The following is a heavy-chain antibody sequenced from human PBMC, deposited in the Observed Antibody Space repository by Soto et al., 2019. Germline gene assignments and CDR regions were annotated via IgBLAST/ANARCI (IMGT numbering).Heavy chain of an antibody. J-gene: IGHJ1*01. CDR3: ARDRVESGYPEYFQH. D-gene: IGHD3-22*01. CDR2: LYSGGST. V-gene: IGHV3-53*01. CDR1: GFTVSSNY. Sequence: EVQLVESGGGLIQPGGSLRLSCAASGFTVSSNYMSWVRQAPGKGLEWVSVLYSGGSTYYAVSVKGRFTISRDNSKNTLYLQMNSLRAEDTAVYYCARDRVESGYPEYFQHWGQGTLVTVSS.